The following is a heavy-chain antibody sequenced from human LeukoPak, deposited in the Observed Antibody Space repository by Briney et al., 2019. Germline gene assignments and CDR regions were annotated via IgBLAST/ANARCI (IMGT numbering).Heavy chain of an antibody. CDR1: GFTFGTFA. V-gene: IGHV3-23*01. J-gene: IGHJ5*02. CDR3: AKSINYYDSSGYAKMGWFDL. Sequence: GSLRLSCAASGFTFGTFAMSCVRQAPGKGLQWVSVITGGGGSTYYADSVKGRFSISRDNFNNTLYLQMNSLRAKDTAVYYCAKSINYYDSSGYAKMGWFDLWGQGTLVTVSS. D-gene: IGHD3-22*01. CDR2: ITGGGGST.